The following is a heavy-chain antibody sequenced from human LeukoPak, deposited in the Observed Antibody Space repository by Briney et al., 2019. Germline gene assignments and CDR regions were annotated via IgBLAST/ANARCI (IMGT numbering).Heavy chain of an antibody. Sequence: SVKVSCKASGGTFSSYAISWVRQAPGQGLEWVGGTIPIFGTANYAQKFQGRVTITADGSTSTAYMELSSLRSEDTAVYHCARVVVVVAAKGRYYYYGMDVWGQGTTVTVSS. CDR3: ARVVVVVAAKGRYYYYGMDV. V-gene: IGHV1-69*13. D-gene: IGHD2-15*01. CDR2: TIPIFGTA. J-gene: IGHJ6*02. CDR1: GGTFSSYA.